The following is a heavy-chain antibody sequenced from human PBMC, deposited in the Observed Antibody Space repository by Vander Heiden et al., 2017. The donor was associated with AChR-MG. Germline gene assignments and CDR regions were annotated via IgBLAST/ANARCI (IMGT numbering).Heavy chain of an antibody. Sequence: VQLVESGGGVGHPGRSLRLACAASGFRFRKFGLHWVRQAPGKGLDWVATISYDGGQKIYADSVKGRFIMSRDNSKSTLYLQMNSLRPEDTAIYYCAKYLAAGHEGFVHGMDVWGPGAPVTVSS. CDR2: ISYDGGQK. CDR1: GFRFRKFG. CDR3: AKYLAAGHEGFVHGMDV. J-gene: IGHJ6*02. V-gene: IGHV3-30*18. D-gene: IGHD6-13*01.